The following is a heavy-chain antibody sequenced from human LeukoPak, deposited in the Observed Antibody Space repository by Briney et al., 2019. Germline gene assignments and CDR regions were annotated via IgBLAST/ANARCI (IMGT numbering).Heavy chain of an antibody. J-gene: IGHJ6*03. D-gene: IGHD3-22*01. CDR2: MCYTGST. CDR1: GGSINSCRYY. CDR3: ARVNYYDSSGAHYYMDV. V-gene: IGHV4-39*07. Sequence: SETLSLTCTVSGGSINSCRYYWGWIRQPPGKGLEWIGSMCYTGSTYYNPSLKSRVTISIDTSKSQFSLKLSSVTAADTAVYYCARVNYYDSSGAHYYMDVWGRGTTVTVSS.